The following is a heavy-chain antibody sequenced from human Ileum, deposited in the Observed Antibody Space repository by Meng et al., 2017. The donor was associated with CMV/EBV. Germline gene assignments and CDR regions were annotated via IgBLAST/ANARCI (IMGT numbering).Heavy chain of an antibody. V-gene: IGHV4-4*02. Sequence: CDVSGGSITKAYWWSWARQPPGKGLEWVAAIFDVGVTAYNPALKSRVDISLDRPKNQFFLKVTSVTAADTAVYYCTRDAAARPLEYWGQGTLVTVSS. D-gene: IGHD6-6*01. CDR2: IFDVGVT. CDR3: TRDAAARPLEY. CDR1: GGSITKAYW. J-gene: IGHJ4*02.